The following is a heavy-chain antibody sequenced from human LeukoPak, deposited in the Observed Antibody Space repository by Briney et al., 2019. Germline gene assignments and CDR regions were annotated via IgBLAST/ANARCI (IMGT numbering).Heavy chain of an antibody. Sequence: SETLSLTCTDSGVPISNYYWNWIRQSPGKGLEWIGYVYYSGSTDYNPSLKSRVTTSVDTSKNQFSLELSSVTAADTAVYYCARGGVVGTMLRGINWFDPWGQGTLVAVSS. CDR3: ARGGVVGTMLRGINWFDP. V-gene: IGHV4-59*01. CDR1: GVPISNYY. J-gene: IGHJ5*02. D-gene: IGHD3-10*01. CDR2: VYYSGST.